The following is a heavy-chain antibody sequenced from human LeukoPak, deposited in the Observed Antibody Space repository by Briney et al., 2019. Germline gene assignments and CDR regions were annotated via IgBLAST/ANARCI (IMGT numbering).Heavy chain of an antibody. CDR1: GFTFGSYW. CDR3: AREAPWNLIAFGEAHSDY. J-gene: IGHJ4*02. Sequence: GSLRLSCAASGFTFGSYWMSWVRQPPEKGLEWIGNIYYSGNTYYNPSLKSRVTISVDTSKNQFSLKLSSVTAADTAVYYCAREAPWNLIAFGEAHSDYWGRGTLVTVSS. CDR2: IYYSGNT. D-gene: IGHD3-16*01. V-gene: IGHV4-4*02.